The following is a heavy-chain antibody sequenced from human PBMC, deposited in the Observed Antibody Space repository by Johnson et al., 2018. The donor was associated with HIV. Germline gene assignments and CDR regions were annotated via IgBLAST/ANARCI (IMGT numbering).Heavy chain of an antibody. D-gene: IGHD4-17*01. V-gene: IGHV3-30*04. CDR3: ARDEYGDYVGDPFDI. J-gene: IGHJ3*02. CDR1: GFTFSSHA. CDR2: ISSDGRKK. Sequence: QVQLVESGGGVVQPGRSLRLSCVAYGFTFSSHAINWVRQAPGKGLEWVAVISSDGRKKYYADSVKGRFTISRDNSKNTLYLQMNGLSAEDTALYYCARDEYGDYVGDPFDIWGQGTMVTVSS.